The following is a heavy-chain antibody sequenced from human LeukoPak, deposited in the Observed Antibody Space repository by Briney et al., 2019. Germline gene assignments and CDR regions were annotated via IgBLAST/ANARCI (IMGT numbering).Heavy chain of an antibody. CDR2: INQDGSVR. CDR1: GFTFSSYA. V-gene: IGHV3-7*01. D-gene: IGHD3-22*01. J-gene: IGHJ1*01. Sequence: GGSLRLSCAASGFTFSSYAMSWVRQAPGRGLEWVAKINQDGSVRDYVDSVKGRFTISRDNANNFLHLQMNSLRADDAAMYYCARDQNFYDTTGEGYFQHWGQGTLVTVSS. CDR3: ARDQNFYDTTGEGYFQH.